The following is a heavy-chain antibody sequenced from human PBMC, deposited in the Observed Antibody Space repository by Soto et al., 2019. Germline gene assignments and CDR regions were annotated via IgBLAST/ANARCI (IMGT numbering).Heavy chain of an antibody. CDR3: ARQDFWSGGFDY. CDR1: GGSISSYY. CDR2: IYYSGST. Sequence: PSETLSLTCTVSGGSISSYYWSWIRQPPGKGLEWIGYIYYSGSTNYNPSLKSRVTISVDTSKNQFSLKLSSVTAADTAVYYRARQDFWSGGFDYWGQGTLVTVSS. V-gene: IGHV4-59*08. J-gene: IGHJ4*02. D-gene: IGHD3-3*01.